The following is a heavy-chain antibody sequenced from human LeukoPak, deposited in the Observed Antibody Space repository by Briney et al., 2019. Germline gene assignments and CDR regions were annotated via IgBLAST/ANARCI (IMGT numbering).Heavy chain of an antibody. CDR2: MNPNSGNT. V-gene: IGHV1-8*01. CDR1: GYTFTIYD. J-gene: IGHJ6*02. CDR3: ARGHAYKGEWLFVWPGYYYYGMDV. Sequence: GASVKVSFKASGYTFTIYDINWVRQATGQGLEWMGWMNPNSGNTGYAQKFQGRVTMTRNTSISTAYMKLSSLRSEDTAVYYCARGHAYKGEWLFVWPGYYYYGMDVWGQGTTVTVSS. D-gene: IGHD3-3*01.